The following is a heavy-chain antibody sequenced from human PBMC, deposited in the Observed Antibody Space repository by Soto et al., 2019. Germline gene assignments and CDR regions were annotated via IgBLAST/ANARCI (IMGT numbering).Heavy chain of an antibody. CDR3: ARGGSMTTVTTSRPNWFDP. CDR2: SNHSGST. CDR1: GGSFSGYY. Sequence: QVQLQQWGAGLLKPSETLSLTCAVYGGSFSGYYWCWIRQPPGKGLEWIGESNHSGSTNYNPSLTSRVTISVDTSKKQFSLKLSSVTAADTAVYYCARGGSMTTVTTSRPNWFDPWGQGTLVTVSS. V-gene: IGHV4-34*01. D-gene: IGHD4-17*01. J-gene: IGHJ5*02.